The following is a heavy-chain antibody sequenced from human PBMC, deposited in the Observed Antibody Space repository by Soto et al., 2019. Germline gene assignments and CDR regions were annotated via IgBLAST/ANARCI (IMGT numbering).Heavy chain of an antibody. Sequence: ASVKVSCKASGYTFTSYGISWVRQAPGQGLEWMGWISAYNGNTNYAQKLQGRVTMTTDTSTSTAYMELRSLRSDDTAVYYCARDLHYDYVWGSYPQGHYFDYWGQGTLVTVSS. CDR3: ARDLHYDYVWGSYPQGHYFDY. CDR1: GYTFTSYG. CDR2: ISAYNGNT. J-gene: IGHJ4*02. D-gene: IGHD3-16*02. V-gene: IGHV1-18*01.